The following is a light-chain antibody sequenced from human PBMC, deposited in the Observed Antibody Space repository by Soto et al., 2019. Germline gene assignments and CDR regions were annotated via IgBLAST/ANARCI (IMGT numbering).Light chain of an antibody. J-gene: IGKJ1*01. CDR2: GAS. CDR3: QHYNKWPRT. CDR1: QSVSNN. Sequence: EIVMTQSPATLSVSPGERATLSCRASQSVSNNLVWYQQKPGQAPRLLIYGASTRATGIPARFSGSGSGTEFTRTISILQSEDFAIYFCQHYNKWPRTFGQGTKVEIK. V-gene: IGKV3-15*01.